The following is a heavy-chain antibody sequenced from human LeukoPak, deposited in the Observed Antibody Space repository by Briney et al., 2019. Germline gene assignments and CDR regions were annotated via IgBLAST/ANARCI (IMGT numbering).Heavy chain of an antibody. D-gene: IGHD2-2*01. CDR2: ISAYNGNT. CDR1: GYTFTSYG. CDR3: ARGSGCSSTSCQGNWFDP. V-gene: IGHV1-18*01. J-gene: IGHJ5*02. Sequence: GASVKVSCKASGYTFTSYGISWVRQAPGQGLEWMGWISAYNGNTNYAQKLQGRATMTTDTSTSTAYMELRSLRSDDTAVYYCARGSGCSSTSCQGNWFDPWGQGTLVTVSS.